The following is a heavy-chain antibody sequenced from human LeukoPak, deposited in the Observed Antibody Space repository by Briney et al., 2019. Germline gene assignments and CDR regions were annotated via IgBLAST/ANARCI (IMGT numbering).Heavy chain of an antibody. J-gene: IGHJ3*02. V-gene: IGHV4-59*01. CDR2: TYYSGST. CDR3: ARGRLGPGAFDI. CDR1: GGSISSYY. Sequence: SETLSLTCTVSGGSISSYYWSWIRQPPGKGLEWIGYTYYSGSTNYNPSLKSRVTISVDTSKNQFSLKLSSVTAADTAVYYCARGRLGPGAFDIWGQGTMVTVSS. D-gene: IGHD3-22*01.